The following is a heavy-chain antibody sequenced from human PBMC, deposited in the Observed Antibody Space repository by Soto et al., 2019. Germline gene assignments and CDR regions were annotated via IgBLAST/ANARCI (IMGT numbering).Heavy chain of an antibody. CDR3: ARVGTSGWSPDY. CDR2: IFYSGST. Sequence: SETLSLTCTFSVGSISVHYWSWIRQPPGKGLELIGYIFYSGSTNYNPSLRSRVTISVDTSKNQFSLKLSSVTTADTAMYYCARVGTSGWSPDYWGQGTMVTVSS. D-gene: IGHD6-19*01. J-gene: IGHJ4*02. CDR1: VGSISVHY. V-gene: IGHV4-59*11.